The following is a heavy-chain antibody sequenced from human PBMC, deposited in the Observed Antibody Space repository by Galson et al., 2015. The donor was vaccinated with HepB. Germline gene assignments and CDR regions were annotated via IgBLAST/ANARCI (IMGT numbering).Heavy chain of an antibody. D-gene: IGHD3-3*01. V-gene: IGHV3-23*01. CDR3: AKDTPNRFWSGYTTFDY. CDR2: ISGSGGST. CDR1: GFTFSSYA. Sequence: SLRLSCAASGFTFSSYAMSWVRQAPGKGLEWVSAISGSGGSTYYADSVKGRFTISRDNSKNTLYLQMNSLRAEDTAVYYCAKDTPNRFWSGYTTFDYWGQGTLVTVSS. J-gene: IGHJ4*02.